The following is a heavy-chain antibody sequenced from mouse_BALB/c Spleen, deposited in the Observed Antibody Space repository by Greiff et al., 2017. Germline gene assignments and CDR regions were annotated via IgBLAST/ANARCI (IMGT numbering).Heavy chain of an antibody. CDR1: GYSFTSYY. J-gene: IGHJ3*01. D-gene: IGHD2-3*01. Sequence: VQLQQSGPELVKPGASVKISCKASGYSFTSYYIHWVKQRPGQGLEWIGWIFPGSGNTKYNEKFKGKATLTADTSSSTAYMQLSSLTSEDSAVYFCARFYDGYYGFAYWGQGTLVTVSA. CDR2: IFPGSGNT. CDR3: ARFYDGYYGFAY. V-gene: IGHV1-66*01.